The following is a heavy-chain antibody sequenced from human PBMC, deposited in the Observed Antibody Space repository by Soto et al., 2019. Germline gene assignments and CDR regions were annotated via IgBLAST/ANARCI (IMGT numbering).Heavy chain of an antibody. D-gene: IGHD6-13*01. Sequence: PSETLSLTCSVSGGSISSGGYYWNWIRQHPGKGLEWIGYIYYSGSTHYNPSLKSRVTISVDTSKNQFSLKLNSVTAADTAVYYCARDPSIAYFYGMDVWGQGTTVTVSS. V-gene: IGHV4-31*03. CDR3: ARDPSIAYFYGMDV. J-gene: IGHJ6*02. CDR1: GGSISSGGYY. CDR2: IYYSGST.